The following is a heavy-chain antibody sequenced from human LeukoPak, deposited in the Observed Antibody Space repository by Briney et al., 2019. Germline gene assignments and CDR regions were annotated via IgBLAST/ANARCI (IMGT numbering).Heavy chain of an antibody. CDR3: ARGSSWYRDYYYMDV. V-gene: IGHV4-59*01. J-gene: IGHJ6*03. D-gene: IGHD6-13*01. Sequence: PSETLSLTCTVSGGSISSYYWSWIRQPPGKGLEWIGYIYYSGSTNYNPSLKSRVTISVDTSKNQFSLKLSSVTAADTAVYYCARGSSWYRDYYYMDVWGKGTTVTISS. CDR2: IYYSGST. CDR1: GGSISSYY.